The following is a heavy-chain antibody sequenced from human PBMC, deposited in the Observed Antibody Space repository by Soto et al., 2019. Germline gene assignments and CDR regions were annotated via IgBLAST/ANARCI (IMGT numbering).Heavy chain of an antibody. D-gene: IGHD3-9*01. V-gene: IGHV4-59*06. CDR1: GGSISSYC. CDR2: IYYSGNT. Sequence: PSETLSLTCTVSGGSISSYCWSWIRQPPGKGLEWIGYIYYSGNTYYNPSLKSRVTISIDTSKNQFSLKLSSVTAADTAVYYCASVTVTGSDFDYWGQGTLVTVSS. J-gene: IGHJ4*02. CDR3: ASVTVTGSDFDY.